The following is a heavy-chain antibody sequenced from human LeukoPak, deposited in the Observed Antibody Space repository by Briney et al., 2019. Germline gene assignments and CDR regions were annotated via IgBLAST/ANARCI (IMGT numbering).Heavy chain of an antibody. D-gene: IGHD1-26*01. CDR1: GFTFSDYY. Sequence: PGGSLRLSCAASGFTFSDYYMNWIRQAPGKGLEWVSHISSSSTNIYYANSVKGRFTISRDNAKNSLFLQMNSLRAEDTAVDYCARPWDSNSDYHYAIDVWGKGTMVIVSS. J-gene: IGHJ6*04. V-gene: IGHV3-11*04. CDR3: ARPWDSNSDYHYAIDV. CDR2: ISSSSTNI.